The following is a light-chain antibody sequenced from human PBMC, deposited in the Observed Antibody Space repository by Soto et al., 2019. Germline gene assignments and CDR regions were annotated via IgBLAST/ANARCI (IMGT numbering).Light chain of an antibody. CDR3: SSYTSSSTYVV. CDR2: DVS. V-gene: IGLV2-14*01. Sequence: QSVLTQPASVSGSPGQSITISCTGTSSDVGGYNYVSWYQQHPGKAPKLMIYDVSNRPSGVSNRFSGSKSGNTASLTISGLQPEDEADYYCSSYTSSSTYVVFGGGPKLTVL. J-gene: IGLJ2*01. CDR1: SSDVGGYNY.